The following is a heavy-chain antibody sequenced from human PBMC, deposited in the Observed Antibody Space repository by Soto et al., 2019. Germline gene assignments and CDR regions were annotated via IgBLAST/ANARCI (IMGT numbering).Heavy chain of an antibody. CDR1: GYSFTSYW. D-gene: IGHD2-2*02. V-gene: IGHV5-51*01. Sequence: EVQLVPSGAEVKKPGESLKISCKGSGYSFTSYWIGWVRQMPGKGLEWMGIIYLGDSDTRYSPSFQGQVTISADKSISTAYLQWSSLKASDTAMYYCARQTYCSSTSCYTVDSWGQGTLVTVSS. CDR3: ARQTYCSSTSCYTVDS. J-gene: IGHJ4*02. CDR2: IYLGDSDT.